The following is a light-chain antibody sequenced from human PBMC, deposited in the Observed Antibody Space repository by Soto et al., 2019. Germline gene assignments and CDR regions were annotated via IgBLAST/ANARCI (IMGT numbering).Light chain of an antibody. CDR3: QQYGSSPPYT. J-gene: IGKJ2*01. CDR2: GAS. CDR1: HIVSSSY. V-gene: IGKV3-20*01. Sequence: EIVLTQSPGTLSLSPGETATLSCRASHIVSSSYLAWYQQKPGQAPRLLIYGASSRATGIPDRFSGSGSGTDFTLTISRLEPEDFAVYYCQQYGSSPPYTFGQGTRLEIK.